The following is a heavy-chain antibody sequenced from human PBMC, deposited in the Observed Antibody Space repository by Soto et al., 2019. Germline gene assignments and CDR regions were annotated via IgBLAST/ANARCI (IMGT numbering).Heavy chain of an antibody. D-gene: IGHD3-16*01. CDR1: GFTFSMYG. CDR3: VKDLNDYYYFDA. J-gene: IGHJ4*02. CDR2: ISYDGSRK. Sequence: PGGSLRLSCAASGFTFSMYGMHWVRQAPGKGLEWVAVISYDGSRKYYADSVKGRFTISRDNSKNTLILQMNSLRAEDTAFYHCVKDLNDYYYFDAWGQGTLVTVSS. V-gene: IGHV3-30*18.